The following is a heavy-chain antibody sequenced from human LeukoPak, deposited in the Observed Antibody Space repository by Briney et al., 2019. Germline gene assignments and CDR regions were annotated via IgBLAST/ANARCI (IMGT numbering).Heavy chain of an antibody. Sequence: ASVKVSCKASGYTFTSYGTSWVRQAPGQGLEWMGWISAYNGNTNYAQKLQGRVTMTTDTSTSTAYMELRSLRSDDTTVYYCARDYGDYGTLDYWGQGTLVTVSS. D-gene: IGHD4-17*01. CDR1: GYTFTSYG. CDR2: ISAYNGNT. J-gene: IGHJ4*02. CDR3: ARDYGDYGTLDY. V-gene: IGHV1-18*04.